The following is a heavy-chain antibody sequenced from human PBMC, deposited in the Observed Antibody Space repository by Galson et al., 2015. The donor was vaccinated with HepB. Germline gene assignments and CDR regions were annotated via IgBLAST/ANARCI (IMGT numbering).Heavy chain of an antibody. V-gene: IGHV3-64D*09. CDR1: GFTFTNYA. Sequence: SLRLSCAASGFTFTNYAMHWVRQAPGKGLEYVSTISSNGGSTYYADSVKGRFTISRDNSKNTLYLQMSSLRTEDTAVYYCVKDASGSSYFDCWGQGTLVTVSS. CDR3: VKDASGSSYFDC. D-gene: IGHD1-26*01. CDR2: ISSNGGST. J-gene: IGHJ4*02.